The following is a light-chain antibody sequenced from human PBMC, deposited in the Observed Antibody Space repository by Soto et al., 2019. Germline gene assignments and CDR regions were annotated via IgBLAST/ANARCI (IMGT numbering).Light chain of an antibody. V-gene: IGKV2-30*01. CDR3: LQATHRPPT. J-gene: IGKJ1*01. Sequence: DVVMTQSPLSLPVTLGQPASISCRASRSLVYSDGNAYLNWFQQRPGQSPRRLIYKASNRDSVVPDRFSGSGSATDFTLQISRVEAEYVVVYYCLQATHRPPTFGRGTRVEIK. CDR1: RSLVYSDGNAY. CDR2: KAS.